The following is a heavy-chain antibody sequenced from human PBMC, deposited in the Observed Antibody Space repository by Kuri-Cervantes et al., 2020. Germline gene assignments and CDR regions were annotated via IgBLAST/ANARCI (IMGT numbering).Heavy chain of an antibody. J-gene: IGHJ6*02. Sequence: GETRKSSCAASGFTVSSYAMSWVRQAPGKGLEWVSAISGSGGSTYYADSVKGRFTISRDNSKNTLYLQMNSLGAEDTAVYYCAKNMAWNSYRWFPTDYYYYYGMDVWGQGTTVTVSS. CDR2: ISGSGGST. V-gene: IGHV3-23*01. CDR3: AKNMAWNSYRWFPTDYYYYYGMDV. D-gene: IGHD1/OR15-1a*01. CDR1: GFTVSSYA.